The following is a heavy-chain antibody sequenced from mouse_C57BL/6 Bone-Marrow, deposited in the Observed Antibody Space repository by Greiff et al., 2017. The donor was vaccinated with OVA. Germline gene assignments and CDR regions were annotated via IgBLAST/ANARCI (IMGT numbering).Heavy chain of an antibody. V-gene: IGHV1-59*01. CDR2: IDPSDSYT. CDR1: GYTFTSYW. D-gene: IGHD1-1*01. CDR3: ARLLRLGYFDY. J-gene: IGHJ2*01. Sequence: VQLQQPGAELVRPGTSVKLSCKASGYTFTSYWMHWVQQRPGQGLEWIGVIDPSDSYTNYNQKFKGKATLTVDTSSSTAYMQLSSLTSEDSAVYYCARLLRLGYFDYWGQGTTLTVSS.